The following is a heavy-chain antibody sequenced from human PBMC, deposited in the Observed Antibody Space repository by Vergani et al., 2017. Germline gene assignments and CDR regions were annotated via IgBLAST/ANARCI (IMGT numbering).Heavy chain of an antibody. J-gene: IGHJ6*02. CDR2: IYPSGGT. V-gene: IGHV1-46*03. CDR3: VRGGSGGSPFAMDD. CDR1: GYTFTSND. Sequence: QVQLVQSGAEVKKPGASVQFSCKASGYTFTSNDMHWVRQAPGQGLEWMGKIYPSGGTNYAQKFQGRVTMTKDTSTSTVDMGMSSMRSEDTAMYYYVRGGSGGSPFAMDDWGRGTTVIVSS. D-gene: IGHD2-15*01.